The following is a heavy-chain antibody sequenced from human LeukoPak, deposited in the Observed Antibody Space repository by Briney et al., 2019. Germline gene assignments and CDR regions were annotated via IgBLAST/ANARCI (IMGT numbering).Heavy chain of an antibody. CDR2: IYPGDSDT. V-gene: IGHV5-51*01. CDR3: ARYDYYGSGSYWYFDL. J-gene: IGHJ2*01. Sequence: GESLKISCKGSGYSFTSYWIGWVRQMPGKGLEGMGIIYPGDSDTRYSPSLQGQVTISAGKSISTAYLQWSSLKASDTAMYYCARYDYYGSGSYWYFDLWGRGTLVTVSS. D-gene: IGHD3-10*01. CDR1: GYSFTSYW.